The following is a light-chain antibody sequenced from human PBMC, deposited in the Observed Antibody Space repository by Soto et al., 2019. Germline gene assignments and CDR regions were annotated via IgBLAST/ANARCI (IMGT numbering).Light chain of an antibody. V-gene: IGLV2-14*01. J-gene: IGLJ2*01. CDR2: EVT. CDR1: SSDVGAYNS. Sequence: QSALAQPASVSGSPGQSITISCTGTSSDVGAYNSVSWYQHHPGKAPKLIIYEVTNRPSGVSYRFSGSKSGNTASLIISGLQAEDEADYYCSSYTSSSAPHVVFGGGTKLTVL. CDR3: SSYTSSSAPHVV.